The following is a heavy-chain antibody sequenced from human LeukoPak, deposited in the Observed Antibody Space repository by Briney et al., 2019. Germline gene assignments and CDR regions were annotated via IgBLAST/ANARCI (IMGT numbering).Heavy chain of an antibody. Sequence: SETLSLTCTVSGDSISSYYCSWIRQPPGKGLEWIGYIYYSGTTNYNPSLKSRVTIAVDTSENQFSLKLSSVTAADTAVYYRARHSSLAHFDHWGQGSLVTVSS. CDR2: IYYSGTT. CDR1: GDSISSYY. V-gene: IGHV4-59*01. J-gene: IGHJ4*02. CDR3: ARHSSLAHFDH.